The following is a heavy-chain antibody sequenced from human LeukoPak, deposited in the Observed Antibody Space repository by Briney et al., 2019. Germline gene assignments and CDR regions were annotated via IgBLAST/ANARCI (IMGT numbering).Heavy chain of an antibody. CDR1: GYTFTSYG. J-gene: IGHJ6*01. CDR2: INAYNGDT. Sequence: ASVKVSRKASGYTFTSYGISWVRQAPGQGLEWIGWINAYNGDTNYAEKLQGRVTMTTDTSTTTAYMELRSLRSDDTCVYYCAREIWFGELLRSYYYYGMDVWGQGTTVTVSS. CDR3: AREIWFGELLRSYYYYGMDV. V-gene: IGHV1-18*01. D-gene: IGHD3-10*01.